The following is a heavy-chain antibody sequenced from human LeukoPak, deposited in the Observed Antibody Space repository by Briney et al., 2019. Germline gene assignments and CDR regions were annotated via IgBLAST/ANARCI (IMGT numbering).Heavy chain of an antibody. Sequence: GGSLRLSCAVSGFTFSRHWVHWVRHAPGKGLVWVSRLNRDGRITHYADSVKGRFTISRDNAKNTLYLQMNTLRAQDHAVYYCARESYYNFDVRGPGTTVTVSS. V-gene: IGHV3-74*01. CDR2: LNRDGRIT. CDR3: ARESYYNFDV. J-gene: IGHJ6*02. CDR1: GFTFSRHW.